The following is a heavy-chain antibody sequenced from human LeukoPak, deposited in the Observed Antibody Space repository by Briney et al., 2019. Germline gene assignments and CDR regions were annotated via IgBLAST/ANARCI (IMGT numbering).Heavy chain of an antibody. J-gene: IGHJ4*02. CDR1: GGSINKYY. Sequence: PETMSLTCTVSGGSINKYYWSWIRQPPGKGLEWIGYISYSGSTTHNPSLESRVTISVDTSKNQFSLKLSSVTAADTAVYYCARVVRSLTDYYFDYWGQGTLVTVSS. D-gene: IGHD4/OR15-4a*01. CDR2: ISYSGST. V-gene: IGHV4-59*01. CDR3: ARVVRSLTDYYFDY.